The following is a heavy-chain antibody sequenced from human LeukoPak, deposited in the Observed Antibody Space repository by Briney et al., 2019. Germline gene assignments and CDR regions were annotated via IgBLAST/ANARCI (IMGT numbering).Heavy chain of an antibody. V-gene: IGHV4-59*01. J-gene: IGHJ6*03. CDR2: IYICGST. Sequence: PSRTLSLTCTVSGGSISSAYWCWVRKPPRQGLGRVGYIYICGSTNYNPSLKSRVTISVDTSKNQFSLKLSSVTAADTAVCYCARDPPPGIAAAVPLRYDYYMDVWGKGTTVTVSS. CDR1: GGSISSAY. CDR3: ARDPPPGIAAAVPLRYDYYMDV. D-gene: IGHD6-13*01.